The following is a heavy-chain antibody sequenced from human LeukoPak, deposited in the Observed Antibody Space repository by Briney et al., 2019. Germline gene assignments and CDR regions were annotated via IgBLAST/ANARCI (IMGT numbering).Heavy chain of an antibody. D-gene: IGHD6-13*01. CDR3: ARRQIAAAGTGRWFDP. CDR1: GYSFTSYW. J-gene: IGHJ5*02. V-gene: IGHV5-51*01. CDR2: IYPGDSDT. Sequence: GESLQISCKGSGYSFTSYWIGWVRQMPGKGLEWMGIIYPGDSDTRYSPSFQGQVTISADKSISTAYLQWSSLKASDTAMYYRARRQIAAAGTGRWFDPWGQGTLVTVSS.